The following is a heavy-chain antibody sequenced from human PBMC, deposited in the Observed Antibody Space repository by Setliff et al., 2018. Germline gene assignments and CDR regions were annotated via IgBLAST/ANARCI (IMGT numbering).Heavy chain of an antibody. CDR3: ARLHCSGSSCYDY. D-gene: IGHD2-15*01. CDR2: INTGNDNT. CDR1: GYTFTSYA. J-gene: IGHJ4*02. V-gene: IGHV1-3*04. Sequence: ASVKVSCKASGYTFTSYAMHWVRQAPGQRLEWMGWINTGNDNTKYSQKFQGRVTNTMDTSASTAYMELSGLRSEDTAVYYCARLHCSGSSCYDYWGQGTLVTVSS.